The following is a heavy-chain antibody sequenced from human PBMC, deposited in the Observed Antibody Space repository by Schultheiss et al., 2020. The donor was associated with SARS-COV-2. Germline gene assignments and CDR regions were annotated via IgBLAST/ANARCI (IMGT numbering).Heavy chain of an antibody. CDR2: IYPVDSYT. Sequence: GESLKISCKGSGYSFSNYWIAWVRQMPGKGLEWMGIIYPVDSYTRYSPSFQGQVTISADKSISTAYLQWSSLKASDTAMYYCARHATRLRAFDIWGQGTMVTVSS. J-gene: IGHJ3*02. V-gene: IGHV5-51*01. CDR1: GYSFSNYW. CDR3: ARHATRLRAFDI. D-gene: IGHD1-26*01.